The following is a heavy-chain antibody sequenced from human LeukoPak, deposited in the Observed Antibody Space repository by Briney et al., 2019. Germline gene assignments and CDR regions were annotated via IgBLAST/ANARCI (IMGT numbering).Heavy chain of an antibody. CDR2: ISSSSSYI. J-gene: IGHJ3*02. V-gene: IGHV3-21*01. Sequence: GGSLRLSCAASGFTFSSYSMNWVRQAPGKGLEWASSISSSSSYIYYADSVKGRFTISRDNAKNSLYLQMNSLRAEDTAVYYCARDSIVGAFMAFDIWGQGTMVTVSS. CDR1: GFTFSSYS. CDR3: ARDSIVGAFMAFDI. D-gene: IGHD1-26*01.